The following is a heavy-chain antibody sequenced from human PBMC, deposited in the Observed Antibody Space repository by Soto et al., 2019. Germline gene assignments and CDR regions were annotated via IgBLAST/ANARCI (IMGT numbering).Heavy chain of an antibody. Sequence: PSETLSLTCTVSGGSISGYYWCWIRQPPGKRLEWIGYIDYYGSTNYNPSLKSRVTISVDTSKKQFSLNLGSVTAADTAIYYCARYFDWPSGFGIWGQGTMVT. CDR3: ARYFDWPSGFGI. D-gene: IGHD3-9*01. J-gene: IGHJ3*02. CDR1: GGSISGYY. CDR2: IDYYGST. V-gene: IGHV4-59*01.